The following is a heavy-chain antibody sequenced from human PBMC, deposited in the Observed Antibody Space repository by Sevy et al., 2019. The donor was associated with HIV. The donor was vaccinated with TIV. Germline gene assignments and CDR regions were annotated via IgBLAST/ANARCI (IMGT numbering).Heavy chain of an antibody. CDR3: ARGGTGGYPTGGEGAFDI. J-gene: IGHJ3*02. CDR2: IYSGGST. CDR1: GFTVSSNY. D-gene: IGHD7-27*01. V-gene: IGHV3-53*01. Sequence: GGSLRLSCAASGFTVSSNYMSWVRQAPGKGLEWVSVIYSGGSTYYADSVKGRFTISRDNSKNTLYLQMNSLRAEDTAVYYGARGGTGGYPTGGEGAFDIWGQGTMVTVSS.